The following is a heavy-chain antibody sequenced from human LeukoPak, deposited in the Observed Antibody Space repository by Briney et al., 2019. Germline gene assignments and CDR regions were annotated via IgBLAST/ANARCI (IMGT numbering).Heavy chain of an antibody. D-gene: IGHD2-8*01. J-gene: IGHJ6*03. CDR3: AKDRYAHYYMDV. CDR1: GFTFDDYA. Sequence: GGSLRLSCAASGFTFDDYAMHWVRQAPGKGLEWVSLISGDGGSTYYADSVKGRFTISRDNSKNSLYLQMNSLRAEDTALYYCAKDRYAHYYMDVWGKGTTVTISS. CDR2: ISGDGGST. V-gene: IGHV3-43*02.